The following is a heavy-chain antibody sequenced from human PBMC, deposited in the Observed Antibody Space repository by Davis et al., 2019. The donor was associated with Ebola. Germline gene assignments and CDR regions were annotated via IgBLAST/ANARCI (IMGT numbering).Heavy chain of an antibody. V-gene: IGHV3-48*03. CDR1: GFTFSSYE. CDR2: ISSSGSTI. D-gene: IGHD3-3*01. J-gene: IGHJ4*02. CDR3: ARVKRITIFGVVIILDY. Sequence: PGGSLRLSCAASGFTFSSYEMNWVRQAPGKGLEWVSYISSSGSTIYYADSVKGRFTISRDNAKNSLYLQMNSLRAEDTAVYYCARVKRITIFGVVIILDYWGQGTLVTVSS.